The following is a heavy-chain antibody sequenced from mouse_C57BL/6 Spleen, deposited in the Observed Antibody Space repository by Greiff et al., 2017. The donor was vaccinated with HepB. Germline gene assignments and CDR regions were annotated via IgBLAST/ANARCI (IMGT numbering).Heavy chain of an antibody. Sequence: EVKLVESGEGLVMPGGSLKLSCAASGFTFSSYAMSWVRQTPEKRLEWVAYISSGGDYIYYADTVKGRCTISRDNARNTLYLQMSSLKSEDTAMYYCTTTTKAYGYYFDYWGQGTTLTVSS. CDR3: TTTTKAYGYYFDY. CDR2: ISSGGDYI. CDR1: GFTFSSYA. J-gene: IGHJ2*01. D-gene: IGHD3-2*02. V-gene: IGHV5-9-1*02.